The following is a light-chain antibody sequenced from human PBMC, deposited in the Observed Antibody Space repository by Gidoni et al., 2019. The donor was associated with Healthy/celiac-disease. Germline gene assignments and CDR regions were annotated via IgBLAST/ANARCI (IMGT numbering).Light chain of an antibody. CDR3: QQRSNWPGGLT. Sequence: EIVLTQSTATLSLSPGERATLSCRASQSVSSYLAWYQQKPGQAPRLLIYDASNRATGIPARFSGSGSGTDFTLTISSLEPEDFAVYYCQQRSNWPGGLTFGGGTKVEIK. J-gene: IGKJ4*01. CDR2: DAS. V-gene: IGKV3-11*01. CDR1: QSVSSY.